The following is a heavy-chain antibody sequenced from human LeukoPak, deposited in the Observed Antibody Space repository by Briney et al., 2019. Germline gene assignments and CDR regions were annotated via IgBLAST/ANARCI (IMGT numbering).Heavy chain of an antibody. J-gene: IGHJ3*02. V-gene: IGHV1-46*01. D-gene: IGHD4-11*01. CDR2: INPSGGST. CDR3: ARVTRDRFAFDI. CDR1: GYTFTSYY. Sequence: ASVKVSCKASGYTFTSYYMHWVRQAPGQGLEWMGIINPSGGSTSYAQKFQGRVTMTRDTSTSTVYMELSSLRSEDTAVYCCARVTRDRFAFDIWGQGTMVTVSS.